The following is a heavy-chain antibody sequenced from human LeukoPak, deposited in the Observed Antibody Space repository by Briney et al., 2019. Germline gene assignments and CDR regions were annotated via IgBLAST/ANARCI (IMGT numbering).Heavy chain of an antibody. V-gene: IGHV3-13*01. D-gene: IGHD1-14*01. CDR3: AREEPDGAFDI. CDR1: GFTFSSYD. Sequence: GGSLRLSCAASGFTFSSYDMHWVRHATGKGLEWVSAIGTAGDTYYPGSVKGRFTISRENAKNSLYLQMNSLRAGDTAVYYCAREEPDGAFDIWGQGTMVTVSS. J-gene: IGHJ3*02. CDR2: IGTAGDT.